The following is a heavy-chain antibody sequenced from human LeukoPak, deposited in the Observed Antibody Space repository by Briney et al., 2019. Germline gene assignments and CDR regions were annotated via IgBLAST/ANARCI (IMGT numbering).Heavy chain of an antibody. V-gene: IGHV3-7*01. CDR1: GLTFSSSW. Sequence: PGGSLRLSCAASGLTFSSSWMTWVRQTPGKGLDWVANIKEDGGEKYYVDSVKGRFTISRDNAKNSLYLQINSLRAEDTAFYYCATDAGADWGQGPLVTVS. CDR2: IKEDGGEK. J-gene: IGHJ4*02. CDR3: ATDAGAD.